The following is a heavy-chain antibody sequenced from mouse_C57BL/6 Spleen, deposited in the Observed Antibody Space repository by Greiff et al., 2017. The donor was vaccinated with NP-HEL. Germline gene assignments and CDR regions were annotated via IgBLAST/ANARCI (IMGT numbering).Heavy chain of an antibody. V-gene: IGHV5-17*01. D-gene: IGHD3-2*02. CDR2: ISSGSSTI. CDR3: ARRGEDSSGPAWFAY. CDR1: GFTFSDYG. J-gene: IGHJ3*01. Sequence: EVQLVESGGGLVKPGGSLKLSCAASGFTFSDYGMHWVRQAPEKGLEWVAYISSGSSTIYYADTVKGRFTISRDNAKNTLFLQMTSLRSEDTAMYYCARRGEDSSGPAWFAYWGQGTLVTVSA.